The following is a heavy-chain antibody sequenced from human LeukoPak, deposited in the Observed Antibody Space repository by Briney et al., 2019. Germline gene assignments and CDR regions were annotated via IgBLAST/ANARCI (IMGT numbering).Heavy chain of an antibody. Sequence: GGSLRLSCAASGFTFSDYYMSWIRQAPGKGLEWVSYISSSGSTIYYADSVKGRFTISRDNAKNSLYLQMNSLRAEDTAVYYCARDLRIAAAGTVWYYYYYGMDVWGQGTTVTVSS. CDR1: GFTFSDYY. J-gene: IGHJ6*02. CDR2: ISSSGSTI. CDR3: ARDLRIAAAGTVWYYYYYGMDV. D-gene: IGHD6-13*01. V-gene: IGHV3-11*01.